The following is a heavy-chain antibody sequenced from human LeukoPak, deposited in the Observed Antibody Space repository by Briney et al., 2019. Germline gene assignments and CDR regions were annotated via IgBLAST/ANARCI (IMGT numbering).Heavy chain of an antibody. V-gene: IGHV3-13*01. CDR2: IGTAGDT. D-gene: IGHD1-26*01. J-gene: IGHJ6*02. CDR1: GFTFSSYD. Sequence: GGSLRLSCAASGFTFSSYDMHWVRQATGKGLEWVSAIGTAGDTCYPGSVKGRFTISRENAKNSLYLQMNSLRAGDTAVYYCARSVVGVSRYGMDVWGQGTTVTVSS. CDR3: ARSVVGVSRYGMDV.